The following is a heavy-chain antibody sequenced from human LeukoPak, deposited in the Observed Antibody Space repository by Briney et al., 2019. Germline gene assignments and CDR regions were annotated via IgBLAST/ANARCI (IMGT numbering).Heavy chain of an antibody. V-gene: IGHV6-1*01. J-gene: IGHJ4*02. Sequence: SQTLSHTCAISGDSVSSMNGASNWVRQSPSGGLEWLGKTDYRNKWYDDSAEVMKGRTTHSPNTSKYQLSLHLYSVTPEDTAVYYFAGDVGTSGWYTFHYWGQGTLVTVSS. CDR1: GDSVSSMNGA. D-gene: IGHD6-19*01. CDR3: AGDVGTSGWYTFHY. CDR2: TDYRNKWYD.